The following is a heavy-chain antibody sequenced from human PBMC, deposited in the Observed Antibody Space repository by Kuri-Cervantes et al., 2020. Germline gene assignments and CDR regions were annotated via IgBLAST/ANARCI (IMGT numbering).Heavy chain of an antibody. D-gene: IGHD2-2*01. J-gene: IGHJ3*02. CDR1: GFTFSSYW. Sequence: GGSLRLSCAASGFTFSSYWMSWVRQAPGKGLEWVANIKEDGSEMFHVDSVKGRFTISRDNAKNSLFLQMNTLRAEDTAVYYCARDTNVVPATSDAFDIWGQGTMVTVSS. CDR2: IKEDGSEM. CDR3: ARDTNVVPATSDAFDI. V-gene: IGHV3-7*01.